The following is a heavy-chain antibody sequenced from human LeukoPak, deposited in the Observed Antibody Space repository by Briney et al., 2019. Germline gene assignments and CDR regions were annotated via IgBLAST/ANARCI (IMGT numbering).Heavy chain of an antibody. D-gene: IGHD3-3*01. CDR1: GGSIGSSSYY. CDR3: ARDPVTIFGVVIYFDY. Sequence: SEALSLTCTVSGGSIGSSSYYWGWIRQPPGKGLEWIGRIYTSGSTNYNPSLKSRVTMSVDTSKNQFSLKLSSVTAADTAVYYCARDPVTIFGVVIYFDYWGQGTLVTVSS. J-gene: IGHJ4*02. CDR2: IYTSGST. V-gene: IGHV4-39*07.